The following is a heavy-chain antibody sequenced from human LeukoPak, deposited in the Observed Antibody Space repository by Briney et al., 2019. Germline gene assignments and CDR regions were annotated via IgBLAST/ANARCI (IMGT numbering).Heavy chain of an antibody. Sequence: SETLSLTCAVYGGSFSSYYWGWIRQPPGKGLEWIGSIYYSGSTYYNPSLKSRVTISVDTSKNQFSLKLSSVTAADTAVYYCARHIPYSSGWYGVGYWGQGTLVTVSS. CDR1: GGSFSSYY. CDR2: IYYSGST. J-gene: IGHJ4*02. V-gene: IGHV4-39*01. CDR3: ARHIPYSSGWYGVGY. D-gene: IGHD6-19*01.